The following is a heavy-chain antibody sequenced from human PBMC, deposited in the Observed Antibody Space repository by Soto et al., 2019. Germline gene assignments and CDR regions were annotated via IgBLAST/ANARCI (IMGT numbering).Heavy chain of an antibody. V-gene: IGHV3-48*02. J-gene: IGHJ3*02. Sequence: GGSLRLSCAASGFTFSSYSMNWVRQAPGKGLEWVSYISSSSSTIYYADSVKGRFTISRDNAKNSLYLQMNSLRDEDTAVYYCARGRRVTIFGVVSRHDAFDIWGHVTMVTISS. D-gene: IGHD3-3*01. CDR1: GFTFSSYS. CDR2: ISSSSSTI. CDR3: ARGRRVTIFGVVSRHDAFDI.